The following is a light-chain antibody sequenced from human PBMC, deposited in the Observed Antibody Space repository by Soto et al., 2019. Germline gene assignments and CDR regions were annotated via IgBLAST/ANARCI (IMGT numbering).Light chain of an antibody. CDR3: QQRRKWQVT. CDR2: GAS. J-gene: IGKJ5*01. Sequence: DIVLTQSPGTLSLSPGERATLSCRASQSVSSSYLAWYQQKPGQAPRLLIYGASIRATGIPARVSGSGSGTDFTLTISSLEPEDFAVYYCQQRRKWQVTFGQGTRLEIK. CDR1: QSVSSSY. V-gene: IGKV3D-20*02.